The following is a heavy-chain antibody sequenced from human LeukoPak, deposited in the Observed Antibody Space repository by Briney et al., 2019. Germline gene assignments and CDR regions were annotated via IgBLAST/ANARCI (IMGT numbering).Heavy chain of an antibody. J-gene: IGHJ4*02. V-gene: IGHV4-59*11. CDR1: GDSMNSHY. CDR3: ARDIREVGATLYFDH. Sequence: SETLSLTCSVSGDSMNSHYWSWIRQTTGKGLERLGQISYIGITIYNPSLESRVSLSVDRSTNLFSLRLTSVTAADTAVYYCARDIREVGATLYFDHWGQGTLATVSS. D-gene: IGHD1-26*01. CDR2: ISYIGIT.